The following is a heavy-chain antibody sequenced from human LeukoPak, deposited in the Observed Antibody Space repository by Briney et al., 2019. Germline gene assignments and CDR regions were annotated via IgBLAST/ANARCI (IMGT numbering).Heavy chain of an antibody. D-gene: IGHD3-16*01. CDR1: GYTFTSYD. J-gene: IGHJ4*02. CDR3: ARAYAPDDYADY. CDR2: INPNSGGT. V-gene: IGHV1-2*02. Sequence: ASVKVSCKASGYTFTSYDINWVRQAPGQGLEWMGWINPNSGGTNYAQKFQGRVTMTRDTSISTAYMELSRLRSDDTAVYYCARAYAPDDYADYWGQGTLVTVSS.